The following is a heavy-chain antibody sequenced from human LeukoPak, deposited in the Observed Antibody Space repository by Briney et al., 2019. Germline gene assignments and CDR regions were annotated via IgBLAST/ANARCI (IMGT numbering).Heavy chain of an antibody. V-gene: IGHV3-11*01. J-gene: IGHJ3*02. CDR2: ISSSGSTI. Sequence: KTGGSLRLSCAASGFTFSDYYMSWIRQAPGKGLEWVSYISSSGSTIYYADSVKGRFTISRDNAKNSLYLQMNSLRAEDTAVYYCARDYYDSSGYPHDAFDIWGQGTMVTVSS. CDR1: GFTFSDYY. D-gene: IGHD3-22*01. CDR3: ARDYYDSSGYPHDAFDI.